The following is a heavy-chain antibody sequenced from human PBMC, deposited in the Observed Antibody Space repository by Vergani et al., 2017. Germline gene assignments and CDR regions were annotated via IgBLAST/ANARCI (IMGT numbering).Heavy chain of an antibody. V-gene: IGHV3-30*18. J-gene: IGHJ6*02. CDR2: ISYDGSNK. CDR1: GGSFSGYY. D-gene: IGHD2-2*02. CDR3: AKGLAVVVPAAIPPAYYYYYGMDV. Sequence: QVQLQQWGAGLLKPSETLSLTCAVYGGSFSGYYWSWIRQPPGKGLEWVAVISYDGSNKYYADSVKGRFTISRDNSKNTLYLQMNSLRAEDTAVYYCAKGLAVVVPAAIPPAYYYYYGMDVWGQGP.